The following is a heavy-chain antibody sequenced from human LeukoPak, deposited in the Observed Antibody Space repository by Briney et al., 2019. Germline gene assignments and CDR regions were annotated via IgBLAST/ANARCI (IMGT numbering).Heavy chain of an antibody. D-gene: IGHD3-10*01. CDR1: GFSFSSYA. V-gene: IGHV3-64D*09. J-gene: IGHJ4*02. CDR2: ISSNGGSA. CDR3: VKGSGKDYYGSGSPRRGFDY. Sequence: GGSLRLSCSASGFSFSSYAMHWVRQAPGKGLEYASAISSNGGSAFYADSVKDRFIVSRDNSENTLYLQMSSLRTEDTAVYYCVKGSGKDYYGSGSPRRGFDYWGQGTLVTVSS.